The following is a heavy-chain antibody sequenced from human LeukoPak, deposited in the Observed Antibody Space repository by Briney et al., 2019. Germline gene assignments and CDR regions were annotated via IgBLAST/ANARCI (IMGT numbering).Heavy chain of an antibody. CDR1: GFTFSSYS. CDR3: AREDDERGYSGYDTAPFDY. CDR2: ISSSSSYI. D-gene: IGHD5-12*01. Sequence: GGSLRLSCAAPGFTFSSYSMNWVRQAPGKGLEWVSSISSSSSYIYYADSVKGRFTISRDNAKNSLYLQMNSLRAEDTAVYYCAREDDERGYSGYDTAPFDYWGQGTLVTVSS. J-gene: IGHJ4*02. V-gene: IGHV3-21*01.